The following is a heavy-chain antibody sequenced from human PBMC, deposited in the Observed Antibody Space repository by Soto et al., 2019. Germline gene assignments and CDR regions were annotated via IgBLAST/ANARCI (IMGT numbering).Heavy chain of an antibody. CDR3: ARVSCSSADCSLAADQ. CDR2: IIPFLGIT. Sequence: QVQLVQSGAEVKKPGSSVEVSCKASGGTFSSYTIVWVRQAPGQGLEWMGRIIPFLGITNYPQKFQARVTITADTSTGTAYMELSSLRSDDTAIYYCARVSCSSADCSLAADQWAQGILVTVSS. V-gene: IGHV1-69*02. J-gene: IGHJ5*02. D-gene: IGHD2-2*01. CDR1: GGTFSSYT.